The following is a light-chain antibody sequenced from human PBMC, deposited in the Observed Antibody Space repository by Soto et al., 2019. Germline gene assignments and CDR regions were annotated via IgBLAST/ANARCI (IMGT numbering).Light chain of an antibody. J-gene: IGKJ1*01. CDR1: QGISSY. Sequence: AIRMTQYPSSLSASTGDRVTITCRASQGISSYLAWYQQKPGKAPKLLIYAASTLQSGVPSRFSGSGSGTDFTLTISCLQSEDFAPYYCQQYYSYPPTFGQGTKVDIK. CDR2: AAS. V-gene: IGKV1-8*01. CDR3: QQYYSYPPT.